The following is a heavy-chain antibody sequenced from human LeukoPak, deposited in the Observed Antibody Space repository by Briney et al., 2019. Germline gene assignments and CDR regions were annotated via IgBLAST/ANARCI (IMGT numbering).Heavy chain of an antibody. CDR1: GFTFSSYS. CDR3: ARDVGGYSYSDGVDY. CDR2: ISSSSSYI. J-gene: IGHJ4*02. Sequence: GGSLRLSCAASGFTFSSYSMNWVRQAPGKGLEWVSSISSSSSYIYYADSVKGRFTIPRDNAKNSLYLQMNSLRAEDTAVYYCARDVGGYSYSDGVDYWGQGTLVTVSS. D-gene: IGHD5-18*01. V-gene: IGHV3-21*01.